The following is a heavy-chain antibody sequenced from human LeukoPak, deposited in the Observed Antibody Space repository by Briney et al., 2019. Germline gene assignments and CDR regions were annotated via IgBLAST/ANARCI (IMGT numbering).Heavy chain of an antibody. CDR3: AKAPVTSCRGAYCYPFDS. Sequence: GGSLSLSCVASGFSFSDYSMNWVRQAPGKGLEWVSSINSRSNDIYYADSVKGRFTISRDSSKNTLYLQMNSLRAEDAAVYFCAKAPVTSCRGAYCYPFDSWGQGTLVTVSS. D-gene: IGHD2-21*01. CDR1: GFSFSDYS. J-gene: IGHJ4*02. V-gene: IGHV3-21*04. CDR2: INSRSNDI.